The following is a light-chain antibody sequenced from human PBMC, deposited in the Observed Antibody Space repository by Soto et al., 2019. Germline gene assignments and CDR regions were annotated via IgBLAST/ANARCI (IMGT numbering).Light chain of an antibody. CDR3: QQPPTFPLT. CDR2: TAS. CDR1: QGVSTW. J-gene: IGKJ4*01. V-gene: IGKV1D-12*01. Sequence: DIQMTQSPSSVSASVGDRVTITCRASQGVSTWLAWYQQKPGKAPNLLIYTASSLQSGVPSRFSGSGSGTDFTLTIISLQPEDFATYDCQQPPTFPLTFGGGTNVEI.